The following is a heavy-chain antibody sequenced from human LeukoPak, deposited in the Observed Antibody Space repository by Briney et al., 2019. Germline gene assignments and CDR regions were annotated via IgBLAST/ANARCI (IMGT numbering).Heavy chain of an antibody. D-gene: IGHD3-9*01. CDR3: AREVSTTYDILTGSPLYHIDF. CDR2: IYYGGIT. V-gene: IGHV4-39*07. J-gene: IGHJ4*02. Sequence: SETLSLTCTVSGGSISSSSYYWGWIRQPPGKGLEWIGSIYYGGITYYNPSLKSRVTILGDTSKNQFSLKLSSVTAADTAVYFCAREVSTTYDILTGSPLYHIDFWGQGTLVTVSS. CDR1: GGSISSSSYY.